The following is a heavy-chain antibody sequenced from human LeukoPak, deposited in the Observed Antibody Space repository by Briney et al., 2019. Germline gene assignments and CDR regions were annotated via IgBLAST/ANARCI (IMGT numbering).Heavy chain of an antibody. Sequence: GGSLRLSCAASGFTFSSYGMHWGRQAPGKGLEWVAVIWYDGSNKYYADSVKGRFTISRDNSKNTLYLQMNSLRAEDTAVYYCAKGLIAAEYYFDYWGQGTLVTVSS. V-gene: IGHV3-33*03. CDR3: AKGLIAAEYYFDY. CDR1: GFTFSSYG. J-gene: IGHJ4*02. CDR2: IWYDGSNK. D-gene: IGHD6-13*01.